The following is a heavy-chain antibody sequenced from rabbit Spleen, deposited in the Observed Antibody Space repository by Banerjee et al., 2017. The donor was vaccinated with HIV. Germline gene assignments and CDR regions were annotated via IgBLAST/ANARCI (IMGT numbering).Heavy chain of an antibody. Sequence: EQLEESGGGLVKPEGSLTLTCKASGVSLNDKDVMCWVRQAPGKGLEWIACINIVTGKSVYASWAKGRIIMSRTSSTTVTLQMTSLAVADTATYFCAEALVAIISWNFNLWGPGTLVTVS. CDR3: AEALVAIISWNFNL. D-gene: IGHD1-1*01. J-gene: IGHJ4*01. CDR1: GVSLNDKDV. CDR2: INIVTGKS. V-gene: IGHV1S45*01.